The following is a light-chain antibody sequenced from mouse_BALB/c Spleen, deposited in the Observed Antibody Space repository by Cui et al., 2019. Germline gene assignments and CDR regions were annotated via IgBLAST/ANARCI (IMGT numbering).Light chain of an antibody. CDR1: SSVSY. CDR2: DTS. CDR3: QQWSSYPRT. V-gene: IGKV4-55*01. Sequence: QIVLTQSPAIMSASPREKVTMTCSASSSVSYMYWYQQKPGSSPRLLIYDTSNLASGVPVRFSGSGSGTSYSLTISRMEAEDAATYYCQQWSSYPRTFGGGTKLEIK. J-gene: IGKJ1*01.